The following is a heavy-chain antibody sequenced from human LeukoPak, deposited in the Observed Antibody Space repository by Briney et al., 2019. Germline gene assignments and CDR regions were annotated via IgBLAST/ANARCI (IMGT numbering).Heavy chain of an antibody. D-gene: IGHD1-26*01. J-gene: IGHJ4*02. CDR3: AKVFFSGSYYAASDY. Sequence: GRSLRLSCAASGFTFSTYGMHWVRQAPGRGLEWVAVISYDGSSKYYADSVKGRFTISRDNSKNTLYLQMNSLRAEDTAVYYCAKVFFSGSYYAASDYWGQGTLVTVSS. CDR2: ISYDGSSK. CDR1: GFTFSTYG. V-gene: IGHV3-30*18.